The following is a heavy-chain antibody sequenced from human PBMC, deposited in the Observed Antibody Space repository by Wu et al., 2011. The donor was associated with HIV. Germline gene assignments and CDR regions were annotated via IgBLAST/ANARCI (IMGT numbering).Heavy chain of an antibody. CDR1: GGTFSSYA. CDR3: ARGSPYCGGDCYYYYYYMDV. Sequence: QVQLVQSGAEVKKPGSSVKVSCKASGGTFSSYAISWVRQAPGQGLEWMGRIIPIFGTANYAQKFQGRVTITADESTSTAYMELSSLRSEDTAVYYCARGSPYCGGDCYYYYYYMDVWGKGTTVTVSS. J-gene: IGHJ6*03. CDR2: IIPIFGTA. V-gene: IGHV1-69*18. D-gene: IGHD2-21*01.